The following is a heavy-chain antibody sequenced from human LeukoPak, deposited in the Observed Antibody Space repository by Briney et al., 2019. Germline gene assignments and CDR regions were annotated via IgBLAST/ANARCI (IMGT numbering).Heavy chain of an antibody. CDR2: TSAYNGNT. CDR1: GYTFTSNS. CDR3: ARDAIFGVVKGPNWFDP. Sequence: ASVKVSCKASGYTFTSNSISWVRQAPGQWLEWMGWTSAYNGNTNYAQKLQGRVTMTTDTSTSTAYMELRSLRSDDTAVYYCARDAIFGVVKGPNWFDPWGQGTLVTVSS. J-gene: IGHJ5*02. V-gene: IGHV1-18*01. D-gene: IGHD3-3*01.